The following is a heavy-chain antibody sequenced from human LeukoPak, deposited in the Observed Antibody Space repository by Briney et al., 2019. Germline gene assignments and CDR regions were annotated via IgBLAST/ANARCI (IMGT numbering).Heavy chain of an antibody. V-gene: IGHV4-59*08. CDR3: AGPYISRFNY. CDR1: GGSINNRY. D-gene: IGHD2-21*01. J-gene: IGHJ4*02. CDR2: AHYSGRT. Sequence: SETLSLTCTVSGGSINNRYWSWVRQPPGKGLEWIGYAHYSGRTNHNASLKSRVTISADMSKNQFSLNLSSVTAADTAVYYCAGPYISRFNYWGQGTLVTVSS.